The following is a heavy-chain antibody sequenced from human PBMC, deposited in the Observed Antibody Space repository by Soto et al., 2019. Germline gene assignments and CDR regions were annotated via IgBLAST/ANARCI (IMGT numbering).Heavy chain of an antibody. CDR1: GGSISSYY. J-gene: IGHJ5*02. V-gene: IGHV4-59*08. D-gene: IGHD6-6*01. CDR2: IYYSGST. Sequence: SETLSLTCTVSGGSISSYYWSWIRQPPGKGLEWIGYIYYSGSTNYNPSLKSRVTISVDTSKNQFSLKLSSVTAADTAVYYCARLQGDSSSSPWGQGTLVTVSS. CDR3: ARLQGDSSSSP.